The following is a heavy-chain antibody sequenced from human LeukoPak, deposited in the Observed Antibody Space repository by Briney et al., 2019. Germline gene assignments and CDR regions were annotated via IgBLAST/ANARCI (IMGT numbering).Heavy chain of an antibody. V-gene: IGHV1-2*02. CDR1: GYTFTNYA. CDR2: INPNSGGT. CDR3: TMLLNRRITMVRGVNQMEDY. Sequence: ASVKVSCKASGYTFTNYAMNWVRQAPGQGLEWMGWINPNSGGTNYAQKFQGRVTMTRDTSISTAYMELSSLRSEDTAVYYCTMLLNRRITMVRGVNQMEDYWGQGTLVTVSS. D-gene: IGHD3-10*01. J-gene: IGHJ4*02.